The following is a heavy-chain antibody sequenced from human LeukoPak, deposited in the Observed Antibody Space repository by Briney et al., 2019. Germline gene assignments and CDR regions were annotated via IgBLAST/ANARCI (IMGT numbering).Heavy chain of an antibody. D-gene: IGHD7-27*01. J-gene: IGHJ2*01. CDR3: ARDEIPGDDNWYFDL. CDR2: IGTAGET. V-gene: IGHV3-13*01. Sequence: GGSLRLSCAASGFTLRGHDMHWVRRTPGKGLEWVSAIGTAGETYYPGSLEDRFTISRENAKNFLYLQVSSLGAGDTAVYYCARDEIPGDDNWYFDLWGRGTLVTVSS. CDR1: GFTLRGHD.